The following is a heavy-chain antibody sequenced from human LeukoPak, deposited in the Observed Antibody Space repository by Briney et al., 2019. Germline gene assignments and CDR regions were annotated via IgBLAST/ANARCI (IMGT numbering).Heavy chain of an antibody. CDR1: GGSISSSSYY. Sequence: SETLSLTCTVSGGSISSSSYYWGWIRQPPGRGLEWVGSIYYSGSTCYNPSLKSRVTISVDTSKNQFSLKLSSVTAADTAVYYCASRNYYDSSGYGPWGQGTLVTVSS. V-gene: IGHV4-39*07. CDR3: ASRNYYDSSGYGP. D-gene: IGHD3-22*01. CDR2: IYYSGST. J-gene: IGHJ5*02.